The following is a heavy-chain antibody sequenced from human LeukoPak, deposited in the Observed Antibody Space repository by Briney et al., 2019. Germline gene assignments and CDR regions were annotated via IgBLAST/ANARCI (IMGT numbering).Heavy chain of an antibody. V-gene: IGHV1-8*01. D-gene: IGHD1-26*01. CDR2: MNPNSGNA. CDR1: GYSFTSYE. J-gene: IGHJ6*02. Sequence: APVKASYQASGYSFTSYEINWVRQATEQRLEWMGWMNPNSGNAGYAQKFQGRVTMTRNTPISTAYMELSSLRSEDTAVYYCARWVGATYYYYDMDVWGQGTTVNVS. CDR3: ARWVGATYYYYDMDV.